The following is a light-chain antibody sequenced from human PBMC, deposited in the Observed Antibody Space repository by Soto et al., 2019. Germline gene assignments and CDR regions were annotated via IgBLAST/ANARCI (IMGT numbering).Light chain of an antibody. CDR3: SSYTSSSTLVV. Sequence: QSALTQPASVSGSPGQSITISCTGTSSDIGGYNYVSWYQQHPGKAPKLMIFEISNRPSGVSNRFSGSKSGNTASLTISGFQAEDEADYYCSSYTSSSTLVVFGGGTQLTVL. CDR1: SSDIGGYNY. CDR2: EIS. V-gene: IGLV2-14*01. J-gene: IGLJ2*01.